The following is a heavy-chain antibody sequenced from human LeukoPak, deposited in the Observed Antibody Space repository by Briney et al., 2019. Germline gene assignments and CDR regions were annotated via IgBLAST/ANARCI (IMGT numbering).Heavy chain of an antibody. CDR3: ARSPTSWYFDY. J-gene: IGHJ4*02. CDR1: GFTFSSYV. CDR2: ISGSGGST. V-gene: IGHV3-23*01. Sequence: GGSLRLSCAASGFTFSSYVMHWVRQAPGKGLEWVSAISGSGGSTYYADSVKGRFTISRDNSKNTLYLQMNSLRPEDTSVYFCARSPTSWYFDYWGQGTLVTVSS. D-gene: IGHD2-2*01.